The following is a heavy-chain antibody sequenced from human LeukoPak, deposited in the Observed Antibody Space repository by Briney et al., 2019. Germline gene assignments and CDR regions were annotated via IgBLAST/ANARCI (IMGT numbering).Heavy chain of an antibody. Sequence: SETLSLTCAVYGGSFSGYYWSWIRQPPGKGLEWIGEINHSGSTNYNPSLKSRVTISVDTSKNQFSLKLSSVTVADTAVYYCVRGYCSGGSCYSRTYYMDVWGKGTTVTVSS. J-gene: IGHJ6*03. D-gene: IGHD2-15*01. CDR3: VRGYCSGGSCYSRTYYMDV. V-gene: IGHV4-34*01. CDR2: INHSGST. CDR1: GGSFSGYY.